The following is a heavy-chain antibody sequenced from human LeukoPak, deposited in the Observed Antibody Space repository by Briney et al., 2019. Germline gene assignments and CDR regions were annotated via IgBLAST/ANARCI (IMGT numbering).Heavy chain of an antibody. Sequence: ASVKVSCKASGYSFTGNYIHWVRQAPGQGLEWMGWIDPISGGTKYAQKFQGWVTMTRDTSISTAYMELSSLKSDDTAVYYCVREIVGGPGAFDYWGQGTLVTVSS. CDR2: IDPISGGT. CDR3: VREIVGGPGAFDY. CDR1: GYSFTGNY. D-gene: IGHD1-26*01. V-gene: IGHV1-2*04. J-gene: IGHJ4*02.